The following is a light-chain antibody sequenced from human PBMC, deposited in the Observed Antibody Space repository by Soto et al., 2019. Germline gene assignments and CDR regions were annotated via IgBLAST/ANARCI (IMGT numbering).Light chain of an antibody. Sequence: EIVLTQSPGTLSLSPGEGATLSYRASQSVSSSYLAWYQQRPGQAPRLLIYGASSRATGIPDRFSGGGSGTDFTLTISRLEPEDFAVYYCQQSGTSPDTFGQGTKLEIK. V-gene: IGKV3-20*01. CDR1: QSVSSSY. CDR2: GAS. CDR3: QQSGTSPDT. J-gene: IGKJ2*01.